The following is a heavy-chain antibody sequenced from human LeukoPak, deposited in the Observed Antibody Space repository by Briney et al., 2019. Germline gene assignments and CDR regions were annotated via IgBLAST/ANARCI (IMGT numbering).Heavy chain of an antibody. D-gene: IGHD3-22*01. J-gene: IGHJ5*02. CDR3: AKGSSGYFADL. CDR1: GFIFNNYG. CDR2: ISNDGGGT. V-gene: IGHV3-23*01. Sequence: PGGSLRLSRAASGFIFNNYGLLLVRQAPGKGLEWVSAISNDGGGTQYADFVEGRFTISRDNSKNSLFLQMSSLRAEDTALYYCAKGSSGYFADLWGQGTLVTVSS.